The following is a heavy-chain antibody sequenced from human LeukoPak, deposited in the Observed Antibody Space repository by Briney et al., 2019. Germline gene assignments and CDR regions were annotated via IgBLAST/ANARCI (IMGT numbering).Heavy chain of an antibody. Sequence: GESLKISCKGSGYSLTSYWIGWVRQMPGKGLEWMGIIYPGDSDTRYSPSFQGQVTISADKSISTAHLQWSSLKASDTAMYYCASTTLGYCSGGSCYPVGFDYWGQGTLVTVSS. D-gene: IGHD2-15*01. V-gene: IGHV5-51*01. CDR3: ASTTLGYCSGGSCYPVGFDY. CDR2: IYPGDSDT. CDR1: GYSLTSYW. J-gene: IGHJ4*02.